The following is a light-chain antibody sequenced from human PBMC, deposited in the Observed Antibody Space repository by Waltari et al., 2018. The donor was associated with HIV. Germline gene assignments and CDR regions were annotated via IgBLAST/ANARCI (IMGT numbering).Light chain of an antibody. V-gene: IGKV1-5*03. CDR2: KAS. Sequence: DIQMTQSPSTLSASLGDRVTIPCRASQSISSWLAWYQQKPGKAPKLLIYKASSLESGVPSRFSGSGSGTEFTLTISSLQPDDFATYYCQQYNSYSQTFGQGTKVEIK. CDR1: QSISSW. CDR3: QQYNSYSQT. J-gene: IGKJ1*01.